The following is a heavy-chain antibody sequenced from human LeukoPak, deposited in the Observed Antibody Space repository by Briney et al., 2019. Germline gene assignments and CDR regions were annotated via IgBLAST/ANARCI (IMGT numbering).Heavy chain of an antibody. CDR3: ARGIEGAAFDY. CDR2: IWYDGSNK. J-gene: IGHJ4*02. CDR1: GFTFSSYG. Sequence: GGSLRLSCAASGFTFSSYGMHWVRQAPGKGLEWVAVIWYDGSNKYYADSVKGRFTISRGNSKNTLYLQMNSLRAEDTAVYYCARGIEGAAFDYWGQGTLVTVSS. D-gene: IGHD6-13*01. V-gene: IGHV3-33*01.